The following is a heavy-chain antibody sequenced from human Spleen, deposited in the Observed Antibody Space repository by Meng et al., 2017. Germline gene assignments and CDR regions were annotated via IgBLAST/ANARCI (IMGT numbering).Heavy chain of an antibody. D-gene: IGHD1/OR15-1a*01. J-gene: IGHJ5*02. CDR3: VRSRAWVRTGFDP. CDR2: IGHSGIT. CDR1: GYY. Sequence: QVHLQESGPGLVKPSQTLSLSGYYCNWFRQPPGKGLEWIGSIGHSGITYYTPSLKSRVTVSIDTSKSQFSLKLTSVTAADTAVYYCVRSRAWVRTGFDPWGQGTLVTVSS. V-gene: IGHV4-38-2*01.